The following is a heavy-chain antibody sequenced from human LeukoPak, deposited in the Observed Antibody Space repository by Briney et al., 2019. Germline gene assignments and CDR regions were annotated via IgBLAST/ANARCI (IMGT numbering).Heavy chain of an antibody. CDR2: IYYSGST. CDR3: ARVVTTSVFHFDY. D-gene: IGHD2-21*02. CDR1: GGSISSSRYY. Sequence: KTSETLSLTCTVSGGSISSSRYYWAWIRQPPGTGLEWIGSIYYSGSTYYNPSLKSRVTISVDTSKNQFSLKLSSVTAADTAVYYCARVVTTSVFHFDYWGQGTLVTVSS. V-gene: IGHV4-39*01. J-gene: IGHJ4*02.